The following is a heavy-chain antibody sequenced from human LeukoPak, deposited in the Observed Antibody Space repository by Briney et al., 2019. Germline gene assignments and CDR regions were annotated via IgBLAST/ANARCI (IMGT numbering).Heavy chain of an antibody. D-gene: IGHD3-9*01. V-gene: IGHV4-39*02. J-gene: IGHJ4*02. CDR3: ARLRRRFDWLIRFTFDF. Sequence: SETLSLNCTVSGGSINNSTFYWGWTRQPPGQGLEWIGTISSGGTAYYNPSLQCRVTISVDTSMHHFSLRLTSVTDADTAVYYCARLRRRFDWLIRFTFDFWGQGTVVTVSS. CDR1: GGSINNSTFY. CDR2: ISSGGTA.